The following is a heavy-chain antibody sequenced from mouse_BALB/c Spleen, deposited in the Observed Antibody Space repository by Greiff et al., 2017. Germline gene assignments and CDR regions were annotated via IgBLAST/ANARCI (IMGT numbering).Heavy chain of an antibody. D-gene: IGHD2-4*01. V-gene: IGHV1-54*01. CDR3: ARRDYDYDAWYFDV. CDR1: GYAFTNYL. CDR2: INPGSGGT. J-gene: IGHJ1*01. Sequence: QVQLKESGAELVRPGTSVKVSCKASGYAFTNYLIEWVKQRPGQGLEWIGVINPGSGGTNYNEKFKGKATLTADKSSSTAYMQLSSLTSDDSAVYFCARRDYDYDAWYFDVWGAGTTVTVSS.